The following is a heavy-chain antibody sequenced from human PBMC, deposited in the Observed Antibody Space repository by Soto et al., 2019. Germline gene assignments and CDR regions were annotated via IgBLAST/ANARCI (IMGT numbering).Heavy chain of an antibody. D-gene: IGHD3-22*01. Sequence: EVQLVESGGGLVQPGGSLRLSCAASGFTFSTYSMNWVRQAPGKGLGWVSYISISSSTIYYADSVKGRFTISRDNAKNSLYLQMNSLRDEDTAVYYCARGLYYYDSSGYWGYWGQGTLVTVSS. CDR1: GFTFSTYS. CDR3: ARGLYYYDSSGYWGY. V-gene: IGHV3-48*02. J-gene: IGHJ4*02. CDR2: ISISSSTI.